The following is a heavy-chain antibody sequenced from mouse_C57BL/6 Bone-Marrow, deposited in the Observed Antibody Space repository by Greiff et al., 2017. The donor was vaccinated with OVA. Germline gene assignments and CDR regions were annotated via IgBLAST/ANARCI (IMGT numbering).Heavy chain of an antibody. CDR2: IRSKSNNYAT. CDR1: GFSFNTYA. D-gene: IGHD2-1*01. V-gene: IGHV10-1*01. Sequence: EVQLVESGGGLVQPKGSLKLSCAASGFSFNTYAMNWVRQAPGKGLEWVARIRSKSNNYATYYADSVKDRFTISRDDSESMLYLQMNNLKTEDTAMYYCVRGYYGNYWYFDVWGTGTTVTVSS. J-gene: IGHJ1*03. CDR3: VRGYYGNYWYFDV.